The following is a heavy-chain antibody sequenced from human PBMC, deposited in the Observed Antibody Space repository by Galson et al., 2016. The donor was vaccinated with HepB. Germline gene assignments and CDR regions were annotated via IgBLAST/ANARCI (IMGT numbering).Heavy chain of an antibody. Sequence: QSGAEVKKPGESLKISCRGSGYSFTSYWIGWVRQMPGKGLEWMGIIYPGDSDTKYSPSFQGQVTISADKSISTAYLQWSSLRASDTAMYYCASRITLVRDFFDIWGQGTMVTVSS. CDR2: IYPGDSDT. J-gene: IGHJ3*02. D-gene: IGHD3-10*01. CDR3: ASRITLVRDFFDI. V-gene: IGHV5-51*01. CDR1: GYSFTSYW.